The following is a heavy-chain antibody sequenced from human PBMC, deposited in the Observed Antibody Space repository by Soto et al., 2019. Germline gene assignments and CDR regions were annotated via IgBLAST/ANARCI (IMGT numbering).Heavy chain of an antibody. D-gene: IGHD3-10*01. CDR1: GFTFRWFG. CDR3: AKGEVRGIIPSYFDY. CDR2: ISNDGSNE. V-gene: IGHV3-30*18. Sequence: GGSLRLSCAGSGFTFRWFGMNWVRQAPGKGLEWVARISNDGSNEYYVDSVKGRFTISRDNSKNTLSLQMDSLRAEDTAVYYCAKGEVRGIIPSYFDYWGLGTLVTVSS. J-gene: IGHJ4*02.